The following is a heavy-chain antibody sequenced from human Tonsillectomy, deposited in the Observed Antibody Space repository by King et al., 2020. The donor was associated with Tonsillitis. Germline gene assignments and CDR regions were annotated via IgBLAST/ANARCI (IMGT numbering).Heavy chain of an antibody. J-gene: IGHJ6*02. CDR1: GFTFSSYG. V-gene: IGHV3-30*18. Sequence: VQLVESGGGVVQPGRSLRLSCAASGFTFSSYGMHWVRQAPGKGLEGVAVLSYDGSIKYYADSVKGRFTISRDNSKNTMYLQMNSLRAEETAVYYRSKDRDARLYYDFWSGYPHYGMDVWGQGTTVTVSS. CDR3: SKDRDARLYYDFWSGYPHYGMDV. CDR2: LSYDGSIK. D-gene: IGHD3-3*01.